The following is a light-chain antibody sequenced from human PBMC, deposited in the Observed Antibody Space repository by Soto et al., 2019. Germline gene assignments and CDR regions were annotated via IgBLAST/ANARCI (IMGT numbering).Light chain of an antibody. J-gene: IGKJ1*01. Sequence: EIVLTQSPGTLSLSPGERATLSCRASQSVSSSYLAWYQHKPGQAPRLLIYGVSNRATGIPDRFSGSGSGTDFTLTISRLEPEDFAVYYCQHYGASSWTFGQGTKVE. CDR1: QSVSSSY. V-gene: IGKV3-20*01. CDR3: QHYGASSWT. CDR2: GVS.